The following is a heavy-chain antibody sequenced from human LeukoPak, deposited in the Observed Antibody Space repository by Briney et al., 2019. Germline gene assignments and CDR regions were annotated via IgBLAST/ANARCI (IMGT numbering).Heavy chain of an antibody. CDR3: ASNLLAFYGSTT. Sequence: GGSLRLSCAASGFTFSSYEMNWVRQATGKGLEWVSYISTSGSIISYADSVKGRFTISRDNAKNSLYLQMNSLRAEDTAVYYCASNLLAFYGSTTWGQGTLVTVSS. J-gene: IGHJ5*02. D-gene: IGHD3-10*01. V-gene: IGHV3-48*03. CDR1: GFTFSSYE. CDR2: ISTSGSII.